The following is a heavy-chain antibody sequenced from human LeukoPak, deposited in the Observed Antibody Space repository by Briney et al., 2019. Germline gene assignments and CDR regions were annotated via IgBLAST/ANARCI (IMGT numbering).Heavy chain of an antibody. V-gene: IGHV3-48*01. D-gene: IGHD3-16*02. Sequence: GGSLRLSCAASGFTFSSYSMNWVRQAPGKGLEWVSYISSSSSTIYYADSVKGRFTISRDNAKNSLYLQMNSLRAEDTAIYYCARDIELSTWGLGTMVTVSS. CDR3: ARDIELST. J-gene: IGHJ3*01. CDR1: GFTFSSYS. CDR2: ISSSSSTI.